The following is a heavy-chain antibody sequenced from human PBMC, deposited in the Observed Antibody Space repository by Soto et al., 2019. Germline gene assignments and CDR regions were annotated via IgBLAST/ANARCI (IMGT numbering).Heavy chain of an antibody. J-gene: IGHJ6*02. CDR2: TYYRSKWYN. D-gene: IGHD2-2*01. CDR3: ARNPRPGRYCSSTSCVTNYYYYGMDV. Sequence: QSQTLSLTCAISGDRVSSNSAAWNWIRQSPSRGLEWLGRTYYRSKWYNDYAGSVKSRITINPDTSKNQFSLQLNSVTPEDTAVYYCARNPRPGRYCSSTSCVTNYYYYGMDVWGQGTTVTVSS. CDR1: GDRVSSNSAA. V-gene: IGHV6-1*01.